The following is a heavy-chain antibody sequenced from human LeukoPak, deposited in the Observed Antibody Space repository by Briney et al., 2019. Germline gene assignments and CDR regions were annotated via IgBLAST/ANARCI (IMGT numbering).Heavy chain of an antibody. CDR3: ARDGGYPHAFDI. D-gene: IGHD5-12*01. Sequence: SETLSLTCAVYGGSFSGYYWSWIRQPPGKGLEWIGEINHSGSTNYNPSLKSRVTISVDTSKNQFSLKLSSVTAADTAVYYCARDGGYPHAFDIWGQGTMVTVSS. CDR2: INHSGST. V-gene: IGHV4-34*01. CDR1: GGSFSGYY. J-gene: IGHJ3*02.